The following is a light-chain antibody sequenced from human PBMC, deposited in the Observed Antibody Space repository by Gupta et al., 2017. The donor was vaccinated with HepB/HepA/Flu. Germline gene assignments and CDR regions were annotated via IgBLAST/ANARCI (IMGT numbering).Light chain of an antibody. V-gene: IGLV1-47*01. CDR2: KND. J-gene: IGLJ2*01. CDR3: AAWDDRLKGVV. Sequence: QSVLTQPPSASGTPGQRVTISCSGSSSNIGDNYVYWYQQLSGTAPKLLIYKNDQRPSGVPDRFSASKSGTSASLAISGLRSEDEADYYCAAWDDRLKGVVFGGGTKLTVL. CDR1: SSNIGDNY.